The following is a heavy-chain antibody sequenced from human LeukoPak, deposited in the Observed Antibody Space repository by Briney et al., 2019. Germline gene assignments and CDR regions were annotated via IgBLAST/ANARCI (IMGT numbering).Heavy chain of an antibody. Sequence: ASVKVSCKASGYTFTGYYIQWVRQAPGQGLEWMGWINPSSGGTKYAQRFQGRVTITRDTSINTAYMEMTRLKSDDTAVYYCARDRLSLSSPGYYYYGMDVWGHGTKVTVSS. V-gene: IGHV1-2*02. J-gene: IGHJ6*02. CDR1: GYTFTGYY. CDR2: INPSSGGT. D-gene: IGHD6-13*01. CDR3: ARDRLSLSSPGYYYYGMDV.